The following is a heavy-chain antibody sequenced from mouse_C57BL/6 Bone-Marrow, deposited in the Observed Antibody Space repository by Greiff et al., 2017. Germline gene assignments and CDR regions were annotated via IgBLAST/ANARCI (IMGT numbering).Heavy chain of an antibody. Sequence: EVKLVESGGDLVKPGGSLKLSCAASGFTFSSYGMSWVRQTPDKRLEWVATSSSGGSYTYYPDSVKGRFTVSRDNAKNTLYMQMSSLKSDDTAMYYCARLRLLRFAYWGQGTLVTVSA. CDR1: GFTFSSYG. CDR3: ARLRLLRFAY. V-gene: IGHV5-6*01. CDR2: SSSGGSYT. J-gene: IGHJ3*01. D-gene: IGHD1-1*01.